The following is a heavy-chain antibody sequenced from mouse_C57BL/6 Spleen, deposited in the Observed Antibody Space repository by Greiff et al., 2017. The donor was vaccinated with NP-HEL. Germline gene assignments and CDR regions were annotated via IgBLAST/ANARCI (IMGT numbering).Heavy chain of an antibody. CDR1: GFNIKDYY. J-gene: IGHJ4*01. CDR2: IDPEDGET. Sequence: VQLKESGAELVKPGASVKLSCTASGFNIKDYYMHWVKQRTEQGLEWIGRIDPEDGETKYAPKFQGKATITADTSSNTAYLQLSSLTSEDTAVYYCARSGMVTTEMGAMDYWGQGTSVTVSS. D-gene: IGHD2-2*01. V-gene: IGHV14-2*01. CDR3: ARSGMVTTEMGAMDY.